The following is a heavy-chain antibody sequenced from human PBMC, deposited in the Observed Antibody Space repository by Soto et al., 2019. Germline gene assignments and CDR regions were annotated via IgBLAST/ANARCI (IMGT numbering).Heavy chain of an antibody. D-gene: IGHD3-16*02. CDR1: GLSFRSPW. CDR3: ARRVNSAPNWFDP. Sequence: GGSMKLASAACGLSFRSPWMHGVRQPPGKGLVWVSRISSDASTTTYADSVKGRFTISRDNAKNTLFLQMDSLTAEDTAVYYCARRVNSAPNWFDPWGQGTLVTVSS. J-gene: IGHJ5*02. V-gene: IGHV3-74*01. CDR2: ISSDASTT.